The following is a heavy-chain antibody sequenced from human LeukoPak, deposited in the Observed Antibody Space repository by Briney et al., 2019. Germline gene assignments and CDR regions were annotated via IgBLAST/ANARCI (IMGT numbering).Heavy chain of an antibody. Sequence: GGSLRLSCAASGFTFSAYSMNWVRQAPEKGLEWISFIRHDSSDIYDADSVKGRFTISRDNGKNTLYLQMNSLRAEDTAVYYCARPGGSGSNWHFDNWGQGTLVTVSS. J-gene: IGHJ4*02. CDR1: GFTFSAYS. V-gene: IGHV3-48*01. D-gene: IGHD1-26*01. CDR3: ARPGGSGSNWHFDN. CDR2: IRHDSSDI.